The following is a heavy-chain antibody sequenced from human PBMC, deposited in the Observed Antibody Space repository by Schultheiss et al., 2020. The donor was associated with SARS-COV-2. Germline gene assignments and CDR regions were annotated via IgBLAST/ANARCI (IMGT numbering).Heavy chain of an antibody. V-gene: IGHV1-69*05. J-gene: IGHJ5*02. Sequence: SVKVSCKASGGTFSSYAISWVRQAPGQGLEWMGGIIPIFGTANYAQKFQGRVTMTRNTSISTAYMELSSLRSEDTAVYYCAAGGINWNYRFDPWGQGTLVTVSS. D-gene: IGHD1-7*01. CDR1: GGTFSSYA. CDR2: IIPIFGTA. CDR3: AAGGINWNYRFDP.